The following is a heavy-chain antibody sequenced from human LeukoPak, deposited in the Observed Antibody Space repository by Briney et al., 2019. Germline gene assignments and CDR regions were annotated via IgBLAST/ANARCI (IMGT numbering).Heavy chain of an antibody. Sequence: GASVKVSCKASGYRFTSYDMHWVRQAPGHGLEWMGIINPSGGSTSYAQRFQGRVAMIRDTSTTTVYMEVNSLTSEDTAVYFCARDGPTAAPFDYWGQGTLVTVSS. CDR3: ARDGPTAAPFDY. CDR2: INPSGGST. CDR1: GYRFTSYD. D-gene: IGHD2-2*01. V-gene: IGHV1-46*01. J-gene: IGHJ4*02.